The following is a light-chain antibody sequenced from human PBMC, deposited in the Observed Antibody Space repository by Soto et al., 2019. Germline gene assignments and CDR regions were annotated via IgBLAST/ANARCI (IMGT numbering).Light chain of an antibody. V-gene: IGLV4-69*01. Sequence: QPVLTQSPSASASLGASVTLTCTLSSGHSSYAIAWHQQQPEKGPRYLMKLNIDGSHSKGDGIPDRFSGSSSGAERYLTISSLQSEDEADYYCQTWGTGSGVFGGGTKLTVL. J-gene: IGLJ3*02. CDR2: LNIDGSH. CDR3: QTWGTGSGV. CDR1: SGHSSYA.